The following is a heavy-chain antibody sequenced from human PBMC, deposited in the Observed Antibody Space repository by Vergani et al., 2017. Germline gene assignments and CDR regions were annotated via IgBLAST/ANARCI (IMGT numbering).Heavy chain of an antibody. D-gene: IGHD6-19*01. CDR1: GFTFSSYG. CDR2: IRYDGSNK. V-gene: IGHV3-30*02. CDR3: AKDRAWTYSSVSNWFDP. J-gene: IGHJ5*02. Sequence: QVQLVESGGGVVQPGGSLRLSCAASGFTFSSYGMHWVRQAPGKGLEWVAFIRYDGSNKYYADSVKGRFTISRDNSKNTLYLQMNSLRAEDTAVYYCAKDRAWTYSSVSNWFDPWGQGTLVTVSS.